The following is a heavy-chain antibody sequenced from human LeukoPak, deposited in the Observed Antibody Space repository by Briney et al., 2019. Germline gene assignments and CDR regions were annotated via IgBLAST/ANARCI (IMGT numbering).Heavy chain of an antibody. CDR3: VRDVGITVADSFDP. CDR2: IHIYRGNT. V-gene: IGHV1-18*01. Sequence: TSVKVSCKASGYTFTSYGINWVRQAPGQGLEWMGWIHIYRGNTNYAQKFQGRVTMTTDTSTSTVYMEVRGLRSDDTAMYYCVRDVGITVADSFDPWGQGTLVTVSS. J-gene: IGHJ5*02. CDR1: GYTFTSYG. D-gene: IGHD6-13*01.